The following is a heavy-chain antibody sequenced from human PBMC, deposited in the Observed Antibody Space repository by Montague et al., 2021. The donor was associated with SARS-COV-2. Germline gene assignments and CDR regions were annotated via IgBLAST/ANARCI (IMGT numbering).Heavy chain of an antibody. CDR3: ARDGSLRFAILICPRNYYYGMDV. J-gene: IGHJ6*02. D-gene: IGHD3/OR15-3a*01. CDR1: GGSISSSSYY. CDR2: VYYSGST. V-gene: IGHV4-39*07. Sequence: SETLSLTCTVSGGSISSSSYYWGWIRQPPGKGLEWIGSVYYSGSTYYNPSLKSRVTIAVDTSKNQFSLKLSSVTAADTAVYYCARDGSLRFAILICPRNYYYGMDVWGQGTTVTVSS.